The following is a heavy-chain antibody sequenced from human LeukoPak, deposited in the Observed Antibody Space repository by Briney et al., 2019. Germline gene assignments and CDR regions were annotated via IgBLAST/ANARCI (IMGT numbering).Heavy chain of an antibody. V-gene: IGHV3-7*01. CDR3: ARESEHSVSQVDFDL. D-gene: IGHD2-15*01. J-gene: IGHJ3*01. CDR1: GLSFGDYG. CDR2: IRQDGSQK. Sequence: PGGSLRLSCTPSGLSFGDYGMSWVRQAPGKGLEWVATIRQDGSQKYYVDSVKGRFTISRDNAKNSLYLQMNSLRGEDTAVYYCARESEHSVSQVDFDLWGQGTMVTVSS.